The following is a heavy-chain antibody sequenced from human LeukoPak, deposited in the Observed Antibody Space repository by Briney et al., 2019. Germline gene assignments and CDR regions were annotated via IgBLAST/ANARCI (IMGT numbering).Heavy chain of an antibody. CDR3: ARHQDILTGYYRVAFDI. J-gene: IGHJ3*02. V-gene: IGHV5-51*01. CDR1: GYSFTSYW. Sequence: GESLKIFRKGSGYSFTSYWIGWVRQMPGKGVEWMGIIYPGDSGTRYSPSFQGQVTISADKSISAAYLQWSSLKASDTAMYYCARHQDILTGYYRVAFDIWGQGTMVTVSS. CDR2: IYPGDSGT. D-gene: IGHD3-9*01.